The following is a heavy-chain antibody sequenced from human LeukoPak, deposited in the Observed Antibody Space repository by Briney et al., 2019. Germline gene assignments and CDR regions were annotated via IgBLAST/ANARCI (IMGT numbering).Heavy chain of an antibody. CDR3: ARAPRTIVGASETDY. V-gene: IGHV1-2*06. CDR1: GYTFTSYY. Sequence: ASVKVSCKASGYTFTSYYMHWVRQAPGQGLEWMGRINPNSGGTNYAQKFQGRVTMTRDTSISTAYMELSRLRSDDTAVYYCARAPRTIVGASETDYWGQGTLVTVSS. J-gene: IGHJ4*02. CDR2: INPNSGGT. D-gene: IGHD1-26*01.